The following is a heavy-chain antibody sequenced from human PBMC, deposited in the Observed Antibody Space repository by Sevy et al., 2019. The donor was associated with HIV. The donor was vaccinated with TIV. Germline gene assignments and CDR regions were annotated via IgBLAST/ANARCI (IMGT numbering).Heavy chain of an antibody. D-gene: IGHD3-3*01. Sequence: GSLRLSCAAAGFNFNNYAMTWVRQAPGKGLEWVSGISFSGSKTYYAESVKGRFSISRDPSNNTLYLQMNNVRVEDTAVYFCAKTPFMDFWNDYYSFYFDFWGQRTLVTVSS. V-gene: IGHV3-23*01. J-gene: IGHJ4*02. CDR3: AKTPFMDFWNDYYSFYFDF. CDR2: ISFSGSKT. CDR1: GFNFNNYA.